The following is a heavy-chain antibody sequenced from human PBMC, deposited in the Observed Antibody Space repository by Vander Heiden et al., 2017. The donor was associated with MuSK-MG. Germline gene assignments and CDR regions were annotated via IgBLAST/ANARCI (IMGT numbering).Heavy chain of an antibody. D-gene: IGHD7-27*01. CDR2: ISWDGGSI. Sequence: EVQLVESGGGVAQPGGSLRLSCAASGFTLANYTMNWVRQAPGKGLEWASYISWDGGSIYYADSVKGRFTISRDNGKNSVYLQMNSLRTEDTAVYYCASASEKSNPSRLDVWGQGTPVTVSS. V-gene: IGHV3-43*01. J-gene: IGHJ6*02. CDR3: ASASEKSNPSRLDV. CDR1: GFTLANYT.